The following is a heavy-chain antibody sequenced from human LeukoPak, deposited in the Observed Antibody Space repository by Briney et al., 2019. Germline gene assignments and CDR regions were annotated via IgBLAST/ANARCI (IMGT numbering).Heavy chain of an antibody. V-gene: IGHV3-7*03. J-gene: IGHJ4*02. CDR1: GFPFSSYS. D-gene: IGHD6-13*01. CDR3: ARSIPYGTTWYGRSDY. Sequence: PGGSLRLSCAASGFPFSSYSMTWVRQAPGKGLEWVANIKPDGTTKFYVHSVKGRFTISRDNALNSLYLQMNSLRAEDTAIYYCARSIPYGTTWYGRSDYWGQGTLVTVSS. CDR2: IKPDGTTK.